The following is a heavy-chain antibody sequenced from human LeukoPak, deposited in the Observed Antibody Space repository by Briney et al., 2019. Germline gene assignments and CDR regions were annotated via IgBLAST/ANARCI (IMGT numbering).Heavy chain of an antibody. D-gene: IGHD1-14*01. CDR1: GFTFTRHG. V-gene: IGHV3-33*01. Sequence: GRSLRLSCSASGFTFTRHGMHWVRQAPGKGLEWVAVIWYDGSDKYYTDSVKGRFTISRDNSRNTLYLQMNSLRVEDTAIYYCARDITSHYFDYCGQGAQVTVSS. J-gene: IGHJ4*02. CDR3: ARDITSHYFDY. CDR2: IWYDGSDK.